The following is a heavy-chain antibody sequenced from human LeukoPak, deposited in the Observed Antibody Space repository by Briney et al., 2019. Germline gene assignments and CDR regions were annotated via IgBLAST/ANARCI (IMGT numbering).Heavy chain of an antibody. CDR1: GYTFTSYY. J-gene: IGHJ4*02. V-gene: IGHV1-46*01. CDR2: INPSGGST. Sequence: ASVKVSCKASGYTFTSYYMHWVRQAPGQGLEWMGLINPSGGSTSYAQKFQGRVTMTRDTSTSTVYMELSSLRSEDTAVYYCARDPRDRTAMALFDYWGQGTLVTVSS. D-gene: IGHD5-18*01. CDR3: ARDPRDRTAMALFDY.